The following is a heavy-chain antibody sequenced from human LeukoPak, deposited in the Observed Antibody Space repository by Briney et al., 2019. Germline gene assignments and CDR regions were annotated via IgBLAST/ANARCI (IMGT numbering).Heavy chain of an antibody. CDR1: GFTFSSYS. J-gene: IGHJ3*02. Sequence: GGSLRLSCAASGFTFSSYSMNWVRQAPGKGLEWVSYISSSGSTIYYADSVKGRFTISRDNSKNSLYLQMNSRRANDTAVYYCARVCGQKVYYYDSSGYYCTGAFDIWGKGTMVTVSS. V-gene: IGHV3-48*04. CDR2: ISSSGSTI. CDR3: ARVCGQKVYYYDSSGYYCTGAFDI. D-gene: IGHD3-22*01.